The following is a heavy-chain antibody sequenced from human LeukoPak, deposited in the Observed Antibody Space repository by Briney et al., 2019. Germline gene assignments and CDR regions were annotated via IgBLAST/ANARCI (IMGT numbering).Heavy chain of an antibody. D-gene: IGHD6-19*01. CDR3: ASLGYGSSGWYVGY. CDR1: GGSISSSSYY. CDR2: IYYSGST. J-gene: IGHJ4*02. Sequence: PSETLSLTCTVSGGSISSSSYYWGWIRQPPGKGLEWIGSIYYSGSTYYNPSLKSRVTISVDTSKNQFSLKLSSVTAADTAVYYCASLGYGSSGWYVGYWGQGTLVTVSS. V-gene: IGHV4-39*07.